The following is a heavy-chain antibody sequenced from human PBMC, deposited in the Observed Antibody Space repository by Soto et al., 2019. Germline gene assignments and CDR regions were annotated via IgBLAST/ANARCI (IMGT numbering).Heavy chain of an antibody. CDR3: ARDLGYCSGGSCRTAHDAFDI. CDR2: ISAYNGNT. CDR1: GYTFTSYG. J-gene: IGHJ3*02. Sequence: ASVKVSCKASGYTFTSYGISWVRQAPGQGLEWMGWISAYNGNTNYAQKLQGRVTMTTDTSTSTAYMELRSLRSDDTAVYYCARDLGYCSGGSCRTAHDAFDIWGQGTMVTVSS. D-gene: IGHD2-15*01. V-gene: IGHV1-18*01.